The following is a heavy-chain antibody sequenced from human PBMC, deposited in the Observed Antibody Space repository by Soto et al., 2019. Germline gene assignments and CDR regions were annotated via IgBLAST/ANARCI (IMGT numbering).Heavy chain of an antibody. Sequence: ESGPTLVNPTQTLTLTCTFSGFSLSTSGVGVGWIRQPPGKALEWLALIYWNDDKRYSPSLKSRLTITKDTSKNQVVLTMTNMDPVDTATYYCAHRGIQLWLPGSNWFDPWGQGTLVTVSS. D-gene: IGHD5-18*01. J-gene: IGHJ5*02. CDR1: GFSLSTSGVG. CDR3: AHRGIQLWLPGSNWFDP. V-gene: IGHV2-5*01. CDR2: IYWNDDK.